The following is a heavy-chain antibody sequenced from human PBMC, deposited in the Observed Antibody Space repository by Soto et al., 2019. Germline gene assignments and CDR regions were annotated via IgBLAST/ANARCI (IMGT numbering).Heavy chain of an antibody. CDR1: GFTVSNNY. CDR2: VYSGDAT. D-gene: IGHD1-26*01. CDR3: ATSRSDGNIYFDY. J-gene: IGHJ4*02. V-gene: IGHV3-53*01. Sequence: GESLKISCAASGFTVSNNYISWVRQAPGKGLEWVSVVYSGDATYYADSVKGRFTISRDDSRNTLYLQMSSLRADDTAVYYCATSRSDGNIYFDYWGQGTQVTVSS.